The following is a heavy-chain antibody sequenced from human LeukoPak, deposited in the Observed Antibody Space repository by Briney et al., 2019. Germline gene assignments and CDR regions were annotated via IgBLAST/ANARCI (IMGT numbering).Heavy chain of an antibody. Sequence: GGSLRLSCVASGFSFTGNRMSWVRQAPGKGPEWVASIKEDGSEKYYGDSVSGRFTISRDNAKNSLYLQMNSLRAEDTAVYYCAQEGNWGQGTLVTVSS. CDR3: AQEGN. J-gene: IGHJ4*02. V-gene: IGHV3-7*01. CDR2: IKEDGSEK. CDR1: GFSFTGNR.